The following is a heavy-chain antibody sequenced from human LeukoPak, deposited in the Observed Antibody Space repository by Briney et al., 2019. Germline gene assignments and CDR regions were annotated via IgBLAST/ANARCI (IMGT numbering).Heavy chain of an antibody. J-gene: IGHJ4*02. CDR1: GFSFSAYW. CDR2: INPAGTET. D-gene: IGHD2-15*01. CDR3: ARFGYVAAVDL. V-gene: IGHV3-7*01. Sequence: GSLRLSCAASGFSFSAYWMTWVRQAPGTGLEWVANINPAGTETYYVDPVKGRFTISRDNAKNLLYLQMNSLRAEDTAVYYCARFGYVAAVDLWGQGTLVTVSS.